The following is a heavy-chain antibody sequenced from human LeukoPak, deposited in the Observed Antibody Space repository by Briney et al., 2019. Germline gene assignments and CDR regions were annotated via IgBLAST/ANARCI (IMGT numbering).Heavy chain of an antibody. CDR3: AREDEKLPHAFDI. CDR2: VRYDSSNK. D-gene: IGHD5-24*01. J-gene: IGHJ3*02. Sequence: GGSLRLSCAASGFTFSGYGMHWVRQAPGKGLEWVAFVRYDSSNKYYADSVKGRFTVSRDNSKNMLYLQMNSLRSEDTAVYYCAREDEKLPHAFDIWGQGTMVTVSS. V-gene: IGHV3-30*02. CDR1: GFTFSGYG.